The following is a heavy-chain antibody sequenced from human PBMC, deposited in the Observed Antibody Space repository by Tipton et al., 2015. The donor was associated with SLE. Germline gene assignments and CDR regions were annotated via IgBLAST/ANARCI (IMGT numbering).Heavy chain of an antibody. J-gene: IGHJ4*02. Sequence: TLSLTCAVYGGSFSGYYWSWIRQPPGKGLEWIGEINHSGSTNYNPSLKSRVTISVDTSKNQFSLKLSSVTAADTAVYYCAGGARAYSSRWFGFGYWGQGTPVTVSS. CDR2: INHSGST. D-gene: IGHD6-13*01. CDR3: AGGARAYSSRWFGFGY. CDR1: GGSFSGYY. V-gene: IGHV4-34*01.